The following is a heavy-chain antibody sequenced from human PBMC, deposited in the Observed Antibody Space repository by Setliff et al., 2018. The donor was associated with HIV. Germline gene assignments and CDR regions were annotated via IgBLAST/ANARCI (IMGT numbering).Heavy chain of an antibody. CDR2: IYSRGNT. CDR1: GDSVSNDTYY. J-gene: IGHJ4*01. D-gene: IGHD3-10*01. CDR3: ARRQAEDYGSGRFDC. Sequence: LSLTCIVSGDSVSNDTYYWDWIRQSPGKGLEWIGSIYSRGNTYYTSSLKRRVTISIHTSRNQFSLKLNSVTAADSAVYYCARRQAEDYGSGRFDCWGHGMLVTVSS. V-gene: IGHV4-39*07.